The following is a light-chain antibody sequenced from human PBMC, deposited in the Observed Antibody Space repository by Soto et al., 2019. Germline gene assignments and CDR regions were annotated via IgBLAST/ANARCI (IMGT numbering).Light chain of an antibody. V-gene: IGKV3-20*01. CDR1: QSVRSNC. Sequence: EIVLTQSPGTLSMSPGESATLSCRASQSVRSNCLAWYQQKPGQAPRLLIYGASNSATGIPDRFSGSGSGTDFTLTISRLEPEDCTVYYCQQHGSPPQTFGQGKRLHIE. CDR2: GAS. CDR3: QQHGSPPQT. J-gene: IGKJ5*01.